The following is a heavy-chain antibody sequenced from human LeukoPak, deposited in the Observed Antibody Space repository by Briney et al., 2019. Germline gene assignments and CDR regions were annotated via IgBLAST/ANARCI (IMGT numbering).Heavy chain of an antibody. CDR1: GGTFSSYA. V-gene: IGHV1-69*13. D-gene: IGHD6-13*01. CDR3: ARDKSMYSSSWPIDY. CDR2: IIPIFGTA. Sequence: ASVKVSCKASGGTFSSYAISWVRQAPGQGLEWMGGIIPIFGTANYAQKFQGRVTITADESTSTAYMELSSLRSEDTAVYYCARDKSMYSSSWPIDYWGQGTLVTVSS. J-gene: IGHJ4*02.